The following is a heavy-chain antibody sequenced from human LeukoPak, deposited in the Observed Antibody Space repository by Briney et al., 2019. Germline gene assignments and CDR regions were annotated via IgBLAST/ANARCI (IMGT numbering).Heavy chain of an antibody. CDR1: GGSFSGYY. D-gene: IGHD3-10*01. CDR2: INHSGST. J-gene: IGHJ4*02. CDR3: ARGRFWTFAGYYGSGSYYLDY. Sequence: PSETLSLTCAVYGGSFSGYYWSWIRQPPGKGLEWIGEINHSGSTNYNPSLKSRVTISVDTSKNQSSLKLSSVTAADTAVYYCARGRFWTFAGYYGSGSYYLDYWGQGTLVTVSS. V-gene: IGHV4-34*01.